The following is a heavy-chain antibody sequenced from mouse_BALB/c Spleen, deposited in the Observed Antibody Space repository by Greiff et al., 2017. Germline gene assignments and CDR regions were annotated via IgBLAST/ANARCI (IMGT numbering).Heavy chain of an antibody. Sequence: QVQLKESGPGLVQPSQSLSITCTVSGFSLTSYGVHWVRQSPGKGLEWLGVIWSGGSTDYNAAFISRLSISKDNSKSQVFFKMNSLQANDTAIYYCARAGNYVGDAMDYWGQGTSVTVSS. CDR2: IWSGGST. V-gene: IGHV2-2*02. CDR1: GFSLTSYG. D-gene: IGHD2-1*01. J-gene: IGHJ4*01. CDR3: ARAGNYVGDAMDY.